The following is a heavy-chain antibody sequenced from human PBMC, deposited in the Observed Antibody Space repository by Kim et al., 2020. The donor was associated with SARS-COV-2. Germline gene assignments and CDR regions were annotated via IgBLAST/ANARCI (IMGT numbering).Heavy chain of an antibody. V-gene: IGHV3-13*01. D-gene: IGHD3-3*01. J-gene: IGHJ6*02. CDR2: IGTAGDT. CDR3: ARGLFSLEWSQGMDV. CDR1: GFTFSSYD. Sequence: GGSLRLSCAASGFTFSSYDMHWVRQATGKGLEWVSAIGTAGDTYYPGSVKGRFTISRENAKNSLYLQMNSLRAGDTAVYYCARGLFSLEWSQGMDVWGQGTTVTVSS.